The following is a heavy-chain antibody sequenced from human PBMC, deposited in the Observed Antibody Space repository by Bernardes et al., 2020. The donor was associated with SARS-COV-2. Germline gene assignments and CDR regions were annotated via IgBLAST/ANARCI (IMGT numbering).Heavy chain of an antibody. D-gene: IGHD6-6*01. J-gene: IGHJ4*02. CDR3: AREWEEYTSSLFDY. CDR2: ISYDGTTK. V-gene: IGHV3-30-3*01. Sequence: VWSLFRSCAASGFTFRNSAMHWVRQAPGPGLEWVAIISYDGTTKYNADSVKGRFTISRDNSKNTLFLQMNSLTTEDTAIYYCAREWEEYTSSLFDYWGQGTLVTVSS. CDR1: GFTFRNSA.